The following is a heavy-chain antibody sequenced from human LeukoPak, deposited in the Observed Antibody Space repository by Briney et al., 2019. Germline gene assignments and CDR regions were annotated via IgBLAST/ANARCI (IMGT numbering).Heavy chain of an antibody. CDR2: ISYAGSNK. CDR3: VGGTYYFDY. J-gene: IGHJ4*02. D-gene: IGHD2-2*01. CDR1: GFTFSKFV. V-gene: IGHV3-30*03. Sequence: GGSLRLSCAASGFTFSKFVLTWVRQAPGKGLEWVALISYAGSNKYYADSVKGRFTISRDNSKNTLYLQMNSLRAEDTAVYYCVGGTYYFDYWGQGTLDTVPS.